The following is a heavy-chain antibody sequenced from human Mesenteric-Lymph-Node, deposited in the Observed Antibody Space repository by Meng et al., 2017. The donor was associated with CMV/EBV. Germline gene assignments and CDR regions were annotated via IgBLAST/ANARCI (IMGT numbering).Heavy chain of an antibody. CDR1: GGSISKYY. CDR2: IYYTGST. CDR3: ARGGYSSLSDAFDI. D-gene: IGHD6-6*01. V-gene: IGHV4-59*01. J-gene: IGHJ3*02. Sequence: SETLSLTCTVSGGSISKYYWSWIRQLPGKGLEWIGYIYYTGSTNYNPSLKSRVTMSVDTSKNQFSLKLTSVTAADTAVYYCARGGYSSLSDAFDIWGQGTLVTVSS.